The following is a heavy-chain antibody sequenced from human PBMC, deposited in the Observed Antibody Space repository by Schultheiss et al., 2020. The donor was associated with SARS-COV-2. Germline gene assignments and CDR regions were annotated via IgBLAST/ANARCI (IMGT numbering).Heavy chain of an antibody. D-gene: IGHD5-24*01. V-gene: IGHV3-73*01. J-gene: IGHJ6*02. Sequence: GGSLRLSCAASGFTFSGSAMHWVRQASGKGLEWVGHIRSKANNYATAYAASVKGRFTISRDDSKNTAYLQMNSLRAEDTAVYYCTKDGQPGYGMDVWGQGTTVTVSS. CDR3: TKDGQPGYGMDV. CDR1: GFTFSGSA. CDR2: IRSKANNYAT.